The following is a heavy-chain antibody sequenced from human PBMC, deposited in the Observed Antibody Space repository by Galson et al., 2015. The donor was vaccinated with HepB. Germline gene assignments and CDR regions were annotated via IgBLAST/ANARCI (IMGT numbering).Heavy chain of an antibody. CDR2: ISSSSSTI. J-gene: IGHJ4*02. D-gene: IGHD1-26*01. V-gene: IGHV3-48*02. CDR1: GFTFSSYS. Sequence: SLRLSCAASGFTFSSYSMNWVRQAPGKGLEWVSYISSSSSTIYYADSVKGRFTISRDNAKSSLYLQMNNLRDEDTAVYYCARVQVGAPDYWGQGTLVTVSS. CDR3: ARVQVGAPDY.